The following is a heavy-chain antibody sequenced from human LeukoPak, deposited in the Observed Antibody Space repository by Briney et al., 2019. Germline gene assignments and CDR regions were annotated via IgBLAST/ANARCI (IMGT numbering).Heavy chain of an antibody. CDR2: ISGNSDNI. J-gene: IGHJ4*02. D-gene: IGHD5/OR15-5a*01. V-gene: IGHV3-21*01. CDR3: TRDPRVRG. CDR1: GFTFNFYS. Sequence: GGSLRLSCAASGFTFNFYSMNWVRQAPGKGLEWVSAISGNSDNIYYADSVKGRFTISRDNAENSLYLQMSSLSAEDTAVYYCTRDPRVRGWGQGTLVAVSS.